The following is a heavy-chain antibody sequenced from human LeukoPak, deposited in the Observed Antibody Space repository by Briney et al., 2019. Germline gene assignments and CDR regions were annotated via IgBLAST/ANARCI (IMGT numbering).Heavy chain of an antibody. CDR3: ARAAITSDFAMDV. CDR1: GFTLSGYD. D-gene: IGHD2-2*01. J-gene: IGHJ6*02. V-gene: IGHV3-13*04. Sequence: PGGSLRLSCAASGFTLSGYDMHWVRQTTGKGLEWVSAIGTTGDTYYADSLKGRFTISRDNAANSLYFLMNSLRAGDTAIYYCARAAITSDFAMDVWGQGTTVTVSS. CDR2: IGTTGDT.